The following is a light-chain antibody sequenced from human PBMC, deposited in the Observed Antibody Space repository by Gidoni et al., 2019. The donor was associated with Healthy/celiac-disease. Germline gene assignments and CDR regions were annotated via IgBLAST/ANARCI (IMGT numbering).Light chain of an antibody. J-gene: IGKJ4*01. CDR1: QDISNY. CDR2: DAS. V-gene: IGKV1-33*01. CDR3: QQYDNLPPALT. Sequence: DIQMTQSPYSLSASVGDRVTITCQASQDISNYLNWYQQKPGKAPKLLLYDASNLETGVPSRFSGIGSGTDFTFTISSLQPEDIATYYCQQYDNLPPALTFGGGTKVEIK.